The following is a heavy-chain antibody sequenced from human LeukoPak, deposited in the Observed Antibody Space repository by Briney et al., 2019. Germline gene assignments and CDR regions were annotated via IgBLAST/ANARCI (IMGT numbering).Heavy chain of an antibody. J-gene: IGHJ4*02. CDR1: GYSFTSYW. D-gene: IGHD5-12*01. CDR3: ARLGYSGYDLDY. V-gene: IGHV5-51*01. CDR2: IYPGDSDT. Sequence: GESLKISCKASGYSFTSYWITWVRQMPGKGLEWMGIIYPGDSDTRSNPSFRGQVTISADKSISTAYLQWSSLKASDTAMYYCARLGYSGYDLDYWGQGTLVTVSS.